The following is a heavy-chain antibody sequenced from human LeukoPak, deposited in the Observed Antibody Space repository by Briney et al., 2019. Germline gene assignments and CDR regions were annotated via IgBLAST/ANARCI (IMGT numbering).Heavy chain of an antibody. D-gene: IGHD2-8*01. CDR2: IYPGGGST. V-gene: IGHV1-46*01. CDR1: GYTFTSYY. J-gene: IGHJ4*02. Sequence: GASVKVSCKASGYTFTSYYIHWVRQAPGQGLEWMGIIYPGGGSTRYAQKFQGRVTMTRDMSTSTVYMEMSSLRSEDTAVYYCARDNDFDYWGQGTLVTVSS. CDR3: ARDNDFDY.